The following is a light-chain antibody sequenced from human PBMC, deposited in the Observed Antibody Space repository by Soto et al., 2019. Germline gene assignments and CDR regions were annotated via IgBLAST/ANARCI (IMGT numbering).Light chain of an antibody. CDR1: QTISTW. V-gene: IGKV1-12*01. CDR2: DAS. Sequence: GDRVTITCRASQTISTWMAWYQQKPGKAPKLPVYDASTLQSGVASRFSGSGSGTDFTLTISSLQPEDIATYYCQQANSFPITFGQGTRLEIK. J-gene: IGKJ5*01. CDR3: QQANSFPIT.